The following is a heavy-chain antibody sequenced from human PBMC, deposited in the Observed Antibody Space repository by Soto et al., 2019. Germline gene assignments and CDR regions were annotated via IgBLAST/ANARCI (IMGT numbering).Heavy chain of an antibody. D-gene: IGHD1-26*01. J-gene: IGHJ4*02. CDR2: IWYDGSNK. V-gene: IGHV3-33*01. CDR3: ARDHQGAMPLDY. CDR1: GFTFSSYG. Sequence: QVQLVESGGGVVQPGRSLRLSCAASGFTFSSYGMHWVRQAPGKGLEWVAVIWYDGSNKYYADSVKGRFTISRDNSKNTLYLQMNSLRTEDTAVYYCARDHQGAMPLDYWGQGTLDTVSS.